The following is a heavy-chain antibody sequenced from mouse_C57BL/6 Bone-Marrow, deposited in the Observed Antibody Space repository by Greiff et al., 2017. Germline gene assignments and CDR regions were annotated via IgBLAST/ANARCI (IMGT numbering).Heavy chain of an antibody. Sequence: LQQSGASVKISCKASGYAFSSYWMNWVKQRPGKGLEWIGQIYPGDGDTNYNGKFKGKATLTADKSSSTAYMQLSSLTSEDSAVYFCARGGXYGYFDVWGTGTTVTVSS. J-gene: IGHJ1*03. V-gene: IGHV1-80*01. CDR2: IYPGDGDT. CDR1: GYAFSSYW. CDR3: ARGGXYGYFDV. D-gene: IGHD2-14*01.